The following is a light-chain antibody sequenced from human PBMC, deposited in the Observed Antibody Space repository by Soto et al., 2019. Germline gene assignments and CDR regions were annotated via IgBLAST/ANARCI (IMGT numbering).Light chain of an antibody. CDR2: QAS. CDR3: QQYHSYPYI. Sequence: DIHMTQSPSTLSVSVRDRVTITCRASQSVSPWLAWYQQKPGKAPRLLIYQASTLESGVPSRFSGSGADTEFTLTISSLQPDDLATYYCQQYHSYPYIFGQGTKLEI. V-gene: IGKV1-5*03. CDR1: QSVSPW. J-gene: IGKJ2*01.